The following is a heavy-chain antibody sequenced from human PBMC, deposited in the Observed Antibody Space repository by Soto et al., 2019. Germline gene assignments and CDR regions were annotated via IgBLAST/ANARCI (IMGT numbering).Heavy chain of an antibody. Sequence: EASVKVSCKASGYTFTSYGISCVRQAPGQGLEWMGWISAYNGNTNYAQKLQGRVTMTTDTSTSTAYMELRSLRSDDTAVYYCARDAAVGLFDYWGQGTLVTVSS. CDR3: ARDAAVGLFDY. CDR1: GYTFTSYG. V-gene: IGHV1-18*01. J-gene: IGHJ4*02. CDR2: ISAYNGNT. D-gene: IGHD1-26*01.